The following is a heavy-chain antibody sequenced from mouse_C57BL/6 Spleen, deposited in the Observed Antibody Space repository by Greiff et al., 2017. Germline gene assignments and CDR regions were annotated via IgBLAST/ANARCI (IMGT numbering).Heavy chain of an antibody. CDR2: IYPGDGDT. D-gene: IGHD2-4*01. CDR1: GYAFSSSW. CDR3: ARGGLRGWYFDV. V-gene: IGHV1-82*01. Sequence: QVQLKESGPELVKPGASVKISCKASGYAFSSSWMNWVKQRPGKGLEWIGRIYPGDGDTNYNGKFKGKATLTADKSSSTAYMQLSSLTSEDSAVXFCARGGLRGWYFDVWGTGTTVTVSS. J-gene: IGHJ1*03.